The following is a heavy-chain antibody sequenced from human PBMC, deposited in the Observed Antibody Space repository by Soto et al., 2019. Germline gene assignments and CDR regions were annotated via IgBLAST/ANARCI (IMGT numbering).Heavy chain of an antibody. Sequence: QVQLVQCGAEVKKPGTSVKVSCKASGGTFSSYAITWVRQAPGQGLEWMGGIIPIFGTADYAQKFQGRVTITADESTSTAYMELSSLRSEDTAVYYCASPVATVYYYYGMDVWGQGTTVTVSS. J-gene: IGHJ6*02. CDR1: GGTFSSYA. CDR2: IIPIFGTA. CDR3: ASPVATVYYYYGMDV. V-gene: IGHV1-69*12. D-gene: IGHD2-21*02.